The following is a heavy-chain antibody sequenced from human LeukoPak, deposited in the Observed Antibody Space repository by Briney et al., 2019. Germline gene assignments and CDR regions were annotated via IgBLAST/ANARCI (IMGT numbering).Heavy chain of an antibody. D-gene: IGHD2-2*01. CDR2: IYYSGST. Sequence: SQTLSLTCTVSGGSISSGGYYWSWIRQHPGKGLEWIGYIYYSGSTYYNPSLKSRVTISEDTSKNQFSLKLSSVTAADTAVYYCARSGPAAIRSLYYYYGMDVWGKGTTVTVSS. V-gene: IGHV4-31*03. J-gene: IGHJ6*04. CDR3: ARSGPAAIRSLYYYYGMDV. CDR1: GGSISSGGYY.